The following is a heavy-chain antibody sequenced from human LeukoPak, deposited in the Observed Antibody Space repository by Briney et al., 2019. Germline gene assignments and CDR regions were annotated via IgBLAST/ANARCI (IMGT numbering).Heavy chain of an antibody. J-gene: IGHJ4*02. CDR1: GFTFGNYW. D-gene: IGHD5-12*01. CDR2: ISYDGSDK. Sequence: GGSLRLSCAASGFTFGNYWMSWVRQAPGKGLEWVAVISYDGSDKYYADSVKGRFTISRDNSKNTLYLQMNSLRAEDTAVYYCARSLLVFGYGDYWGQGTLVTVSS. V-gene: IGHV3-30-3*01. CDR3: ARSLLVFGYGDY.